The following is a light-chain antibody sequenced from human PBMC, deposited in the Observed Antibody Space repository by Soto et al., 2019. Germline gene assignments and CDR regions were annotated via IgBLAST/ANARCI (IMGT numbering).Light chain of an antibody. CDR1: RSDDGSDNV. J-gene: IGLJ3*02. V-gene: IGLV2-23*03. CDR2: EGN. CDR3: CSYAGSGAFVV. Sequence: QSVLTQPASVSGSPGQSVTISCTGARSDDGSDNVVSWYRKHPCQAPKLIIYEGNLRPSGVSNRFSGSQSGDSASLTISDLQAEDEATFYCCSYAGSGAFVVFGGGTKVTVL.